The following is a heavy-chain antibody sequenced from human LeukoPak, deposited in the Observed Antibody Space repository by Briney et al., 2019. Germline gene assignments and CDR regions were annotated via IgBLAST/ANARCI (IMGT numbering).Heavy chain of an antibody. CDR3: ARDKQWLVKGNWFDP. D-gene: IGHD6-19*01. J-gene: IGHJ5*02. CDR2: IIPIFGTT. CDR1: GGTFSSYS. Sequence: GASVKVSCEASGGTFSSYSVGWVRQAPGQGLEWMGGIIPIFGTTNYAQKLQGRVTMTTDTSTSTAYMELRSLRSDDTAVYYCARDKQWLVKGNWFDPWGQGTLVTVSS. V-gene: IGHV1-69*05.